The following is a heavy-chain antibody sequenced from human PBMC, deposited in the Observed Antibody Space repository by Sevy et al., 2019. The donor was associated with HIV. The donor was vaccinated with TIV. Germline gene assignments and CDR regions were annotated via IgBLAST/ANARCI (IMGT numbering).Heavy chain of an antibody. D-gene: IGHD3-22*01. Sequence: GGSLRLSCAASGFTFSSYSMNGVRQAPGKGLEWVSSISSSSSYIYYADSVKGRFTISRDNAKNSLYLQMNSLRAEDTAVYYCARVPYYYDSKFDYWGQGTLVTVSS. CDR3: ARVPYYYDSKFDY. CDR2: ISSSSSYI. V-gene: IGHV3-21*01. J-gene: IGHJ4*02. CDR1: GFTFSSYS.